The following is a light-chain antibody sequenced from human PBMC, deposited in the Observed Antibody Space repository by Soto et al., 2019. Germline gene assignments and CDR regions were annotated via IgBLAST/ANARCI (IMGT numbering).Light chain of an antibody. CDR1: SSNIGSNY. Sequence: QPVLTQPPSASGTPGQRVTISCSGSSSNIGSNYVYWYQQLPGTAPKLLIYRNNQRPSGVPDRFSGSKSGTSASLAISGLRSEDEADYYCVAWDDSLSAVVFGGGTKVTVL. J-gene: IGLJ2*01. V-gene: IGLV1-47*01. CDR2: RNN. CDR3: VAWDDSLSAVV.